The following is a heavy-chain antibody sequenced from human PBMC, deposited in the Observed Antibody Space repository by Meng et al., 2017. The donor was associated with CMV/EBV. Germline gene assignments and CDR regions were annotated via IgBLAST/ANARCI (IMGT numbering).Heavy chain of an antibody. Sequence: LACAASGFTFSSDAMHWVRQAPGKGLEWVAVISYDGSNKYYADSVKGRFTISRDNSKNTLYLQMNSLRAEDTAVYYCAKDLGGRYFDYWGQGTLVTVSS. CDR2: ISYDGSNK. CDR3: AKDLGGRYFDY. V-gene: IGHV3-30*04. J-gene: IGHJ4*02. CDR1: GFTFSSDA. D-gene: IGHD3-10*01.